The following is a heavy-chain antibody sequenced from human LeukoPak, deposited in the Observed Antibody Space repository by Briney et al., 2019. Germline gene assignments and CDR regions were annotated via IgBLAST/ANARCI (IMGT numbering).Heavy chain of an antibody. CDR1: GDSISSYY. CDR2: IYTSGST. J-gene: IGHJ3*02. CDR3: ARFSLGIAVAGTGEAFDI. D-gene: IGHD6-19*01. Sequence: SETLSLTCTVSGDSISSYYWSWIRQPAGKGLEWIGRIYTSGSTNYNPSLKSRVTMSVDTSKNQFSLKLSSVTAADTAVYYCARFSLGIAVAGTGEAFDIWGQGTMVTVSS. V-gene: IGHV4-4*07.